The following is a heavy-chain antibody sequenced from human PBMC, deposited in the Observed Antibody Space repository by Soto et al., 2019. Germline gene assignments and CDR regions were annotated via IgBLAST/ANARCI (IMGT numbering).Heavy chain of an antibody. V-gene: IGHV1-18*04. CDR2: ISAYNGNT. Sequence: ASVKVSCKASGYTFTSYGISWVRQAPGQGLEWMGWISAYNGNTNYAQKLQGRVTMTTDTSTSTAYMELRSLRSDDTAVYYCARGEYYDFWSGYVNPDDHQQFDYWGQGTLVTVSS. J-gene: IGHJ4*02. D-gene: IGHD3-3*01. CDR1: GYTFTSYG. CDR3: ARGEYYDFWSGYVNPDDHQQFDY.